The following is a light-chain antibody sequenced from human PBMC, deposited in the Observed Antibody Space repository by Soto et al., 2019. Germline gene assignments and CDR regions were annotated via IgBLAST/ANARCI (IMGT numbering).Light chain of an antibody. J-gene: IGLJ1*01. V-gene: IGLV2-14*01. CDR1: SSDVGGSKY. CDR2: EVS. Sequence: QSVLAQPASVSGSPGQSITISCTGSSSDVGGSKYVSWYQQHPGKAPRLMIYEVSYRPSGVSNRFSGSKSGNTASLTVSGLQAEDEADYYCSSKTSSGTLYVFGTGTKV. CDR3: SSKTSSGTLYV.